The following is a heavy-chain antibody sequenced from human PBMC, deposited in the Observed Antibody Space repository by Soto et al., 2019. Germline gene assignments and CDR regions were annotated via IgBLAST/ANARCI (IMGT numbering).Heavy chain of an antibody. CDR2: ISDDGSNK. Sequence: QVQLVESGGGVVQPGRSLRLSCAASGFTFSSYAMHWVRQAPGKGLEWVAVISDDGSNKYYEDSVKGRFTISRDNSKNTLYLQMNSLRAEDTAVYYWARVDYRVHTDAFDIWGQGTMVTVSS. CDR3: ARVDYRVHTDAFDI. J-gene: IGHJ3*02. V-gene: IGHV3-30-3*01. CDR1: GFTFSSYA. D-gene: IGHD4-4*01.